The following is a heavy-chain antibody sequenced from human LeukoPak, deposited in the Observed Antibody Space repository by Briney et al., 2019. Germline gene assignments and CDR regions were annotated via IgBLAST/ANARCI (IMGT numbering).Heavy chain of an antibody. CDR2: IYTSGST. Sequence: SETLSLTCTVSGGSISSGSYYWSWIRQPAGKGLEWIGRIYTSGSTNYNPSLKSRVTISVDTSKNQFSLKLSSVTAADTAVYYCARDSPQDIVVVPAAKRGYYMDVWGKGTTVTVSS. CDR1: GGSISSGSYY. D-gene: IGHD2-2*01. J-gene: IGHJ6*03. CDR3: ARDSPQDIVVVPAAKRGYYMDV. V-gene: IGHV4-61*02.